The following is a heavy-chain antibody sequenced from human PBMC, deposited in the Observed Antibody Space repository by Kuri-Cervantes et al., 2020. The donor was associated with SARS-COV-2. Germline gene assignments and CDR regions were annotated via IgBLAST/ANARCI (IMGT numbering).Heavy chain of an antibody. J-gene: IGHJ6*03. V-gene: IGHV4-39*01. CDR2: IYYSGST. Sequence: SETLSLTCTVSGGSISSSSYYWGWIRQPPGKGLEWIGSIYYSGSTYYNPSLKSRVTISVDTSKNQFSLKLSSVTAADTAVYYCARGPYGDASLYYYYMDVWGKGTTVTVSS. CDR3: ARGPYGDASLYYYYMDV. CDR1: GGSISSSSYY. D-gene: IGHD4-17*01.